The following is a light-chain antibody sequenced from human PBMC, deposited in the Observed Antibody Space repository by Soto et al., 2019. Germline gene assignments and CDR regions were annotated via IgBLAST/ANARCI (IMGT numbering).Light chain of an antibody. CDR3: SADAGSIFV. CDR2: DVD. J-gene: IGLJ1*01. Sequence: QSVLTQPPSASGSPAQSVTISFTGSSSDVGRYNHVSWYQQHPGKAPKLIIFDVDKRPSGVPDRFSGSKSVNKASLTVSGLQAEDEADYYCSADAGSIFVFGTGTKLTVL. V-gene: IGLV2-8*01. CDR1: SSDVGRYNH.